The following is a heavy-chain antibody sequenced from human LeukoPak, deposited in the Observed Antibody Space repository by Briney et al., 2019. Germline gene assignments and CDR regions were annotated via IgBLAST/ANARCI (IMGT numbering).Heavy chain of an antibody. D-gene: IGHD4-17*01. J-gene: IGHJ4*02. CDR2: ISGSGGTT. V-gene: IGHV3-23*01. CDR1: GFTYSSYA. CDR3: ARGKSHYGDYGC. Sequence: GRSLRLSCAASGFTYSSYAMSWVRQAPGKALEWVTAISGSGGTTNYADCVKGRFTISRDNSKNTLYLQMNSLRAEDTAVYYCARGKSHYGDYGCWGQGTLVTVSS.